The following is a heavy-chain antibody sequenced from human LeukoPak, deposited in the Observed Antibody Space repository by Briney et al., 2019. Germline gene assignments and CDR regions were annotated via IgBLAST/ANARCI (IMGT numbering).Heavy chain of an antibody. J-gene: IGHJ6*02. Sequence: GSSVKVSCKASGGTFSSYAINWVRQAPGQGLEWMGRIIPILGIANYAQKFQGRVTITADKSTSTAYMELSSLRSEDTAVYYCARDGRADSRNYYYYGMDVWGQGTTVTVSS. V-gene: IGHV1-69*04. CDR3: ARDGRADSRNYYYYGMDV. CDR2: IIPILGIA. D-gene: IGHD2-15*01. CDR1: GGTFSSYA.